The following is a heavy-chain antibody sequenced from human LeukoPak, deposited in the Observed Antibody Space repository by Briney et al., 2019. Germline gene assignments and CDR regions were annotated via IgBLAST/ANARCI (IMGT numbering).Heavy chain of an antibody. CDR1: GFTFSSYW. D-gene: IGHD6-19*01. J-gene: IGHJ5*02. CDR3: ARGLAVAGSSWFDP. Sequence: LSGGSLRLSCAASGFTFSSYWMHWVRQVPGKGLVWVSRINSDGSCRSYVDSVMGRFTISRDNAKNTLYLQLGSLRAEDTAVYYCARGLAVAGSSWFDPWGQGTLVSVSS. V-gene: IGHV3-74*01. CDR2: INSDGSCR.